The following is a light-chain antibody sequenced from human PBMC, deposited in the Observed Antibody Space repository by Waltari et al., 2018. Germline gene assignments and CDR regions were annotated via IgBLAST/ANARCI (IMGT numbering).Light chain of an antibody. CDR2: GVT. J-gene: IGLJ2*01. Sequence: QSALTQPASVSGSPGQSITISCTGSSNNLVSWFQQHPGKSPKRMIYGVTKRPSGVSDRFSGSKSGNTASLTISGLQAEDEADYYCCSFASSAWIFGGGTKLTVL. CDR1: SNNL. V-gene: IGLV2-23*02. CDR3: CSFASSAWI.